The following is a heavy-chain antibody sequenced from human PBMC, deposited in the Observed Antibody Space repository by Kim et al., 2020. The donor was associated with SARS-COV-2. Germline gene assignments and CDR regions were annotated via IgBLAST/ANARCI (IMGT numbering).Heavy chain of an antibody. V-gene: IGHV1-3*02. CDR3: AREPLENCSSTSCYAFDI. Sequence: QGRVTITRDTSASTAYMELSSLRSEDMAVYYCAREPLENCSSTSCYAFDIWGQGTMVTVSS. J-gene: IGHJ3*02. D-gene: IGHD2-2*01.